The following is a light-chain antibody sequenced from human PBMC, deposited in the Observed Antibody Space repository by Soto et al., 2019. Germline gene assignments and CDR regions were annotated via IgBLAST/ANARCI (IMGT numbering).Light chain of an antibody. J-gene: IGKJ4*01. V-gene: IGKV1-9*01. Sequence: DIQLTQSPSFLSASVRDRVTITCRASQGIKNYLAWYQQKPGIAPKLLIYAASTLQSGVPSRFSGSGSGTEFSLTISSLQPEDFATYYCQQLNSYPLTFGGETKVEIK. CDR3: QQLNSYPLT. CDR2: AAS. CDR1: QGIKNY.